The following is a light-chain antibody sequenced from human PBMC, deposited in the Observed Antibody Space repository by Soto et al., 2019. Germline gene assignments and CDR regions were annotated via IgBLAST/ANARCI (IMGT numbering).Light chain of an antibody. Sequence: EIVLTQSPGTLSLSPGERATLSCRASQSVSSSYLAWYQQKPGQAPRLLIYGASSRATGIPDRFSGSGSGTDFPLKISRLEPEDFAVYYCQQHDSSPVTFGPGTKVDIK. J-gene: IGKJ3*01. CDR2: GAS. CDR3: QQHDSSPVT. CDR1: QSVSSSY. V-gene: IGKV3-20*01.